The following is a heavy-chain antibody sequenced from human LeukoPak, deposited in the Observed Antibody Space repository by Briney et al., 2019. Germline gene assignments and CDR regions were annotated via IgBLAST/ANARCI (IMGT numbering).Heavy chain of an antibody. D-gene: IGHD6-6*01. V-gene: IGHV3-66*01. J-gene: IGHJ6*02. CDR2: IYSGGST. Sequence: PGGSLRLSCAASGFTVSSNYMSWVRQAPGKGLEWVSVIYSGGSTYYADSVKGRFTISRDNSKNTLYLQMNSLRAEDTAVYYCARASSSYYYYYGMDVWGQGTTVTVSS. CDR1: GFTVSSNY. CDR3: ARASSSYYYYYGMDV.